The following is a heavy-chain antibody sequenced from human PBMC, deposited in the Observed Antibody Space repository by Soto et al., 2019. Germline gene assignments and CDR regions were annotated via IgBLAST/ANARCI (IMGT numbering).Heavy chain of an antibody. D-gene: IGHD6-19*01. V-gene: IGHV1-18*04. CDR1: GFTFTNYA. Sequence: QVQLVQSGGEVMQPGASVKVSCKASGFTFTNYAFSWVRQAPGQGLEWMGWVSAYNGNTKYAQKLQGRVTMTTDTSTPTVYVDLTSLRSDDTAVYYCARHYSRGWPLEVFDLWGQGTMVNVSS. CDR2: VSAYNGNT. CDR3: ARHYSRGWPLEVFDL. J-gene: IGHJ3*01.